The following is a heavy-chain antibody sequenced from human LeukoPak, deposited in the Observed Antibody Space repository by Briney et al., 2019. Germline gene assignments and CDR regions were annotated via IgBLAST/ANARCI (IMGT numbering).Heavy chain of an antibody. V-gene: IGHV1-2*02. CDR1: GYPFTGYY. D-gene: IGHD2-2*01. CDR3: ARAGCSSTSCYGEGYYYYYYGMDV. J-gene: IGHJ6*02. Sequence: ASVKVSCKASGYPFTGYYMHWVRQAPGQGLEWMGWINPNGGGTNYAQKFQGRVTMTRDTSISTAYMELSRLRSDDTAVYYCARAGCSSTSCYGEGYYYYYYGMDVWGQGTTVTVSS. CDR2: INPNGGGT.